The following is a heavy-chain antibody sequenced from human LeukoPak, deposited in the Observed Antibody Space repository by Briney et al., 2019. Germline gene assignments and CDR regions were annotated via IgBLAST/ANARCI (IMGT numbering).Heavy chain of an antibody. CDR2: INSDGSTT. V-gene: IGHV3-74*01. CDR3: ARPLATVNIHAFDI. J-gene: IGHJ3*02. Sequence: GGSLRLSCAASGFTFNSYWMHWVRPAPGKGLVWVSRINSDGSTTNYADSVKGRFTISRDNAKNTLYLQMNSLRAEDTAVYYCARPLATVNIHAFDIWGQGTMVTVSS. CDR1: GFTFNSYW. D-gene: IGHD3-3*02.